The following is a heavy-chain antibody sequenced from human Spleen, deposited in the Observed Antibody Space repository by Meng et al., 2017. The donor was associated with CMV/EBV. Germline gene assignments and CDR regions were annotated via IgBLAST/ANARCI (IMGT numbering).Heavy chain of an antibody. D-gene: IGHD6-19*01. Sequence: GGSLRLSCAASGFTFSSYAMSWVRQAPGKGLEWVSAIRGSGGTTYYADSVKGRFTISRDNSKNTLYLQMNSLRAKDTAVYYCAKDRGSSGWYDYWGQGTLVTVSS. CDR3: AKDRGSSGWYDY. CDR1: GFTFSSYA. CDR2: IRGSGGTT. J-gene: IGHJ4*02. V-gene: IGHV3-23*01.